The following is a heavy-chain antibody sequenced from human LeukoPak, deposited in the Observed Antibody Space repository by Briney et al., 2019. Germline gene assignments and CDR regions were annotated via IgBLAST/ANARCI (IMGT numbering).Heavy chain of an antibody. CDR2: KYNIGST. CDR1: GGSVSSYY. D-gene: IGHD6-13*01. Sequence: PSETLSLTCTVSGGSVSSYYWSWIRQPPGKGLEWIGYKYNIGSTNYNPSLKSRVTISVDTSKNQFSLKLSSVTAADTAVYYCARDQRRPRSSSWYGSEPFYDIWGQGTMVTVSS. J-gene: IGHJ3*02. V-gene: IGHV4-59*02. CDR3: ARDQRRPRSSSWYGSEPFYDI.